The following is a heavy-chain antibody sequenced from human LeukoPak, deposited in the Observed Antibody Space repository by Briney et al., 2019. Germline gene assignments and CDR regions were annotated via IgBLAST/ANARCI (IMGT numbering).Heavy chain of an antibody. CDR2: IKSKTDGGTT. Sequence: GGSLRLSCAASGFTFSNAWMSWVRQAPGKGLEWVGRIKSKTDGGTTDYAAPVKGRFTISRDDSKNTLYLQMNSLKTEDTAVYYCTTEEGFLEWLFDYWGQGTLVTVSS. D-gene: IGHD3-3*01. V-gene: IGHV3-15*01. J-gene: IGHJ4*02. CDR1: GFTFSNAW. CDR3: TTEEGFLEWLFDY.